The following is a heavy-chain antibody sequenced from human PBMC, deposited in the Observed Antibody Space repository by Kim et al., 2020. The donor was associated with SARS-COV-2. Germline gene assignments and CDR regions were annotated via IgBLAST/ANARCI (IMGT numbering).Heavy chain of an antibody. CDR2: ISSDGTQK. J-gene: IGHJ4*01. V-gene: IGHV3-30*04. Sequence: GWSLRLSCATSGFAFSDSPLHWVRQSPGTGLEWVALISSDGTQKNYANSVRGRFTISRDISKRTLFLQMNSLRPEDTAVYYCATDWAAFSSGTYVFDFWG. D-gene: IGHD3-10*01. CDR1: GFAFSDSP. CDR3: ATDWAAFSSGTYVFDF.